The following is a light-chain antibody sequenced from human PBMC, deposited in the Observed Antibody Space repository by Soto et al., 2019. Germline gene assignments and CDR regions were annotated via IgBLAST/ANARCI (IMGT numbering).Light chain of an antibody. CDR1: SSNIGNNP. CDR2: TND. Sequence: QSVLTQPPSVSGTPGQEVTISCSGGSSNIGNNPVNWYQQLPGTAPKLLIYTNDQRPSRVPDRFSGSKSGTSGSLAISGLQSADEADYYCAAWDGSQNALVFGGGTKLTVL. J-gene: IGLJ2*01. V-gene: IGLV1-44*01. CDR3: AAWDGSQNALV.